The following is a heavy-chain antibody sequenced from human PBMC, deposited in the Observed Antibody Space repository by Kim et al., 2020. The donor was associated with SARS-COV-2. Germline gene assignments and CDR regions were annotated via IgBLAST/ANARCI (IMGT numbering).Heavy chain of an antibody. V-gene: IGHV3-7*01. CDR2: IRTDGSQK. CDR3: GRHNGAFNHAFDV. D-gene: IGHD2-8*01. Sequence: GGSLRLSCAASGFTFSRYWMTWVRQAPGKVLEWVANIRTDGSQKYYVDSVKGRFIISRDNAKNSLYLQMNSLRVEDTALYYCGRHNGAFNHAFDVWGHGT. CDR1: GFTFSRYW. J-gene: IGHJ6*02.